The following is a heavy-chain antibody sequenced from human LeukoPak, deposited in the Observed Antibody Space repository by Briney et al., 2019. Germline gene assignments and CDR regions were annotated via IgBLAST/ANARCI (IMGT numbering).Heavy chain of an antibody. D-gene: IGHD6-13*01. V-gene: IGHV4-38-2*02. CDR1: GYSISSGYY. J-gene: IGHJ6*03. CDR2: IYYSGST. CDR3: ARDRFSAAGPMDV. Sequence: SETLSLTCSVSGYSISSGYYWGWIRQPPGKGLEWIGSIYYSGSTYYNPSLKSRVTISVDTSKNQFSLELSSVTAADTAVYYCARDRFSAAGPMDVWGKGTTVTVSS.